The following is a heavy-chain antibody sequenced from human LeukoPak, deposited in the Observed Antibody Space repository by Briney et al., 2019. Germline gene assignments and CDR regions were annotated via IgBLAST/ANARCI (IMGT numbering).Heavy chain of an antibody. V-gene: IGHV4-39*07. D-gene: IGHD3-22*01. CDR2: IYYSGST. J-gene: IGHJ4*02. CDR3: ARDLEEGGYSLFDY. Sequence: SETLSLTCTVSGGSISSSSYYWGWIRQPPGKGLEWIGSIYYSGSTYYNPSLKSRVTISVDTSKNQFSLKLSSVTAADTAVYYCARDLEEGGYSLFDYWGQGTLVTVSS. CDR1: GGSISSSSYY.